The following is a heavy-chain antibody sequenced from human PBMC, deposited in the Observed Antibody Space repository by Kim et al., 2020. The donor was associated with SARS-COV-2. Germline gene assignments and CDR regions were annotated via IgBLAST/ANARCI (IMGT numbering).Heavy chain of an antibody. J-gene: IGHJ4*02. Sequence: SYAQKVQGRGTMTRDTSMSTVYMELSSLRSEDTAVYYCARDIAAQHYFDYWGQGTLVTVSS. CDR3: ARDIAAQHYFDY. D-gene: IGHD6-13*01. V-gene: IGHV1-46*01.